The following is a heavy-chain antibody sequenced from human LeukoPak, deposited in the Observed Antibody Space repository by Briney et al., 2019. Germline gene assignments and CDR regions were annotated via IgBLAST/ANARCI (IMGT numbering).Heavy chain of an antibody. J-gene: IGHJ4*02. CDR1: GGSISSYY. CDR3: ARGPPNDFWSGYYYYFDY. D-gene: IGHD3-3*01. Sequence: SETLSLTCTVSGGSISSYYWSWIRQPPGKGLEWIGYIYYSGSTNYNPSLKSRVTISVDTSKNQFSLKLSSVTAADTAVYYCARGPPNDFWSGYYYYFDYWGQGTLVTVSS. V-gene: IGHV4-59*01. CDR2: IYYSGST.